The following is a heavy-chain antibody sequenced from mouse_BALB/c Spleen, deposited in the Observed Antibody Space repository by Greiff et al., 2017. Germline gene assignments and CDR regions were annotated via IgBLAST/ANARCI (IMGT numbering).Heavy chain of an antibody. CDR1: GFTFSSFG. J-gene: IGHJ2*01. D-gene: IGHD1-1*01. CDR3: ARSDYYGSSYGFDY. CDR2: ISSGSSTI. V-gene: IGHV5-17*02. Sequence: EVKVEESGGGLVQPGGSRKLSCAASGFTFSSFGMHWVRQAPEKGLEWVAYISSGSSTIYYADTVKGRFTISRDNPKNTLFLQMTSLRSEDTAMYYCARSDYYGSSYGFDYWGQGTTLTVSS.